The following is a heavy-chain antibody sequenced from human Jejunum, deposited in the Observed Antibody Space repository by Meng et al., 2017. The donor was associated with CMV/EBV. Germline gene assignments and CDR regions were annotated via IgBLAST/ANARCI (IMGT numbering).Heavy chain of an antibody. Sequence: ASGYTFTGYYMNWVRQAPGQGLEWMGWINPNSGGTNYAQKFQGRVTMTRDTSISTAYMELSRLRSDDTAVYYCARDQRRGYWFDPWGQGTLVTVSS. D-gene: IGHD3-10*01. CDR1: GYTFTGYY. V-gene: IGHV1-2*02. CDR2: INPNSGGT. J-gene: IGHJ5*02. CDR3: ARDQRRGYWFDP.